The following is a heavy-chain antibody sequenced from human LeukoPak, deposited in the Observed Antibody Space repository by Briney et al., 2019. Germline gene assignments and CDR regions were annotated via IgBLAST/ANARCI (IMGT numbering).Heavy chain of an antibody. CDR1: GGTFSSYA. CDR2: ISAYNGNT. CDR3: ARVFAASGVWWFDP. V-gene: IGHV1-18*01. D-gene: IGHD3-16*01. Sequence: ASVKVSCKASGGTFSSYAISWVRQAPGQGLEWMGWISAYNGNTNYAQKFQGRVTMTRDTSTSTVYMELSSLRSEDTAVYYCARVFAASGVWWFDPWGQGTLVTVSS. J-gene: IGHJ5*02.